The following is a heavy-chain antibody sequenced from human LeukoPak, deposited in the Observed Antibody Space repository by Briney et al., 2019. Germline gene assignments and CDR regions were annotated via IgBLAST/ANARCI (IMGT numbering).Heavy chain of an antibody. J-gene: IGHJ4*02. Sequence: SETLSLTCAVSGGSISSDNWWSWIRQPPGKGLEWIGEVLRSGSTNYNPSLKSRVTISVDTSKNQFSLKLSSVTAADTAVYYCARSPQGTMIVVVITFDYWGQGTLVTVSS. CDR1: GGSISSDNW. D-gene: IGHD3-22*01. CDR2: VLRSGST. CDR3: ARSPQGTMIVVVITFDY. V-gene: IGHV4-4*02.